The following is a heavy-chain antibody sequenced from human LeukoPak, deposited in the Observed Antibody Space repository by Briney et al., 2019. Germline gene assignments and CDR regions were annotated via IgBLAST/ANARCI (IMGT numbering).Heavy chain of an antibody. CDR1: GGSFSGYY. Sequence: SETLSLTCAVYGGSFSGYYWSWIRQPPGKGLEWIEEINHSGSTNYNPSLKSRVTISVDTSKNQFSLKLSSVTAADTAVYYCARPVQPTTPKEAFDIWGQGTMVTVSS. CDR3: ARPVQPTTPKEAFDI. J-gene: IGHJ3*02. D-gene: IGHD4-17*01. CDR2: INHSGST. V-gene: IGHV4-34*01.